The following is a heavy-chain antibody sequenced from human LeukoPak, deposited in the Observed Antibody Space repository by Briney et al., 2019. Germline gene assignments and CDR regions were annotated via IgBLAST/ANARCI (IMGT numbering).Heavy chain of an antibody. J-gene: IGHJ4*02. Sequence: GGSLRLSCAASGFTFSSYAMSWVRQAPGKGLEWVSSISSSSSYKYYADLLKRRFTISRDNAKNSLYLQMNSLRAEDTAVYYCAIEGSSPRDGYSFNFDYWGQGTLVTVSS. CDR3: AIEGSSPRDGYSFNFDY. CDR2: ISSSSSYK. V-gene: IGHV3-21*01. D-gene: IGHD5-24*01. CDR1: GFTFSSYA.